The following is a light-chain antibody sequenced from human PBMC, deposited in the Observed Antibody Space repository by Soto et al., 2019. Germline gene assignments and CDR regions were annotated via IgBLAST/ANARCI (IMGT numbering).Light chain of an antibody. CDR2: AAS. CDR1: QSISAW. Sequence: DIQMTQSPSTLSASVGDSVIINCRASQSISAWLAWYQQKPGKAPKLLIYAASSLQSGVPSRFSGSGSGTEFTLTISSLQPDDFATYYCQHYNSYSEAFGQGTKVDIK. CDR3: QHYNSYSEA. J-gene: IGKJ1*01. V-gene: IGKV1-5*01.